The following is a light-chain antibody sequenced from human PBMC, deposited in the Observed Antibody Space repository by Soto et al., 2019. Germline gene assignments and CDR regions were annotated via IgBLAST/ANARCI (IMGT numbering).Light chain of an antibody. Sequence: EIVLTQSPDTLAVSPGEVATLSCWASQSVTSNLAWYQQKRGQAPRLLIYAASTGATGVPARFSGSGSGTDFTLTISSLQPEDFATYYCQQANTFPITFGQGTRLEIK. J-gene: IGKJ5*01. CDR3: QQANTFPIT. V-gene: IGKV3D-15*01. CDR1: QSVTSN. CDR2: AAS.